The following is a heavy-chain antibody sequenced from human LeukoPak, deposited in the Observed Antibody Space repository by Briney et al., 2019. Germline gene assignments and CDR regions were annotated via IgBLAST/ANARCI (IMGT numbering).Heavy chain of an antibody. D-gene: IGHD1-1*01. J-gene: IGHJ4*02. CDR3: ARVTVTTPFDC. Sequence: SGTLSLTCTVSGGSISSNNWWSWVRQPPGKGLEWIGEISHSGNTNYNPSLESRVTMSIDKSKNQFSLELTSVIAADTAVYFCARVTVTTPFDCWGQGALVTVS. CDR2: ISHSGNT. V-gene: IGHV4-4*02. CDR1: GGSISSNNW.